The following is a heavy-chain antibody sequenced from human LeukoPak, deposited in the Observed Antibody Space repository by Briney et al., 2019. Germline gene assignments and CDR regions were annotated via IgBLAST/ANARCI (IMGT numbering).Heavy chain of an antibody. CDR1: GGSISSYY. V-gene: IGHV4-59*12. CDR3: ATLTTPGWFNP. CDR2: IYYSGST. J-gene: IGHJ5*02. D-gene: IGHD1-1*01. Sequence: SETLSLTCTVSGGSISSYYWSWIRQPPGKGLEWIGYIYYSGSTNYNPSLKSRVTISVDTSKNQFSLKLSSVTAADTAVYYCATLTTPGWFNPWGQGTLVTVSS.